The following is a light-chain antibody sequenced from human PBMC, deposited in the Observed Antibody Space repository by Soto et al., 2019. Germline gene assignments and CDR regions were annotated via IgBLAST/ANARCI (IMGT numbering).Light chain of an antibody. J-gene: IGKJ1*01. CDR2: AAS. V-gene: IGKV1-39*01. CDR1: QSITTY. CDR3: QQSYYNPWT. Sequence: DIQMTQSPSALSASVGDRVTITCRASQSITTYLNWYQQKPGKAPKLLIYAASSLKSGVPARFSGIGSGTHFTLTITSLQHEDFQTYSCQQSYYNPWTFGQGTKVEI.